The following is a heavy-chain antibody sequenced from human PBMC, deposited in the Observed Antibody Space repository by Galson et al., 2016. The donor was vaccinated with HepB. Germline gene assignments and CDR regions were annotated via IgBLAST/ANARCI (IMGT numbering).Heavy chain of an antibody. V-gene: IGHV3-30*04. CDR2: ISSDSSHK. D-gene: IGHD3-16*01. J-gene: IGHJ4*02. Sequence: LRLSCAASGFAFSVDTMHRVRQAPGKGREWVTVISSDSSHKYYANSVKGRVTISRDNTKHTLYLQMNSLRTEDTALYYCARDMIGGLPDYFDYWGQGTLVTVSS. CDR1: GFAFSVDT. CDR3: ARDMIGGLPDYFDY.